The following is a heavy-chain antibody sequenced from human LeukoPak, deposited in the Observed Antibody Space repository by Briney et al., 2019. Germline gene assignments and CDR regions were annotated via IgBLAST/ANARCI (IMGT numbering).Heavy chain of an antibody. Sequence: GGSLRLSCAASGFTFSSYGMHWVRQAPGKGLEGVAFIRYDGSNKYYADSVKGRFTTSRDNSKNTLYLQMNSLRAEDTAVYYCAKRTKVSSSWYISDYWGQGTLVTVSS. V-gene: IGHV3-30*02. CDR1: GFTFSSYG. J-gene: IGHJ4*02. CDR2: IRYDGSNK. CDR3: AKRTKVSSSWYISDY. D-gene: IGHD6-13*01.